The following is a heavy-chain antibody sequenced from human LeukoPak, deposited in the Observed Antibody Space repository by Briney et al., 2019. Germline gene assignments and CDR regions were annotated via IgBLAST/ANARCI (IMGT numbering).Heavy chain of an antibody. V-gene: IGHV1-24*01. CDR3: ATGPTSPERWLHPDY. CDR1: GYTLTELS. D-gene: IGHD5-24*01. J-gene: IGHJ4*02. CDR2: FDPEDGET. Sequence: GASVKVSCKVSGYTLTELSMHWVRQAPGKGLEWMGGFDPEDGETIYAQKSQGRVTMTEDTSTDTAYMELSSLRSEDTAVYYCATGPTSPERWLHPDYWGQGTLVTVSS.